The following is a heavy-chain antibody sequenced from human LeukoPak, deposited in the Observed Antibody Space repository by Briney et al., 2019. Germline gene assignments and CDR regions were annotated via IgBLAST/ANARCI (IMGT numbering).Heavy chain of an antibody. V-gene: IGHV3-30*04. CDR1: GFTFSSYA. J-gene: IGHJ4*02. CDR3: ASLVSYYYYDSSGYYPVY. CDR2: ISNDGSNR. D-gene: IGHD3-22*01. Sequence: PGGSLRLSCAASGFTFSSYAIHWVSQAPGKGLEWVAVISNDGSNRYYADSVKGRFTISRDNSKNTLYLQMNSLRAEDTAVYYCASLVSYYYYDSSGYYPVYWGQGTLVTVSS.